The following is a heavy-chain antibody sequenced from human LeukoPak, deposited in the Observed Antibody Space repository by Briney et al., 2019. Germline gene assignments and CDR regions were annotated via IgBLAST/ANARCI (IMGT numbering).Heavy chain of an antibody. CDR3: ARDGFSSGYPYDASDI. CDR2: IKQDGSEK. V-gene: IGHV3-7*05. CDR1: GFTLSSYW. J-gene: IGHJ3*02. Sequence: GGSLRLSCAASGFTLSSYWMNWVRQAPGKGLEWVANIKQDGSEKYYVDSVKGRFTISRDNSKNTLYLQMNSLRAEDTAVYYCARDGFSSGYPYDASDIWGQGTMVTVSS. D-gene: IGHD3-22*01.